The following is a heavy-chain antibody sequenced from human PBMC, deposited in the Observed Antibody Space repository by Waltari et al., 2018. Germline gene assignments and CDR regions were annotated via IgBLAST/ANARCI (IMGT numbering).Heavy chain of an antibody. CDR2: ISGNNGHT. J-gene: IGHJ5*02. D-gene: IGHD2-2*01. CDR3: AKDRHQLIEEGFLLALDP. V-gene: IGHV1-18*04. CDR1: GYIFTNYG. Sequence: QVQLVQSGAEVKKPGASLKVSCKASGYIFTNYGISWVRQAPGQGLEWMGWISGNNGHTNLAQKFLGRVTMAKDTSTNTVYMELSRLTSDDTAVYYCAKDRHQLIEEGFLLALDPWGQGTLVTVSS.